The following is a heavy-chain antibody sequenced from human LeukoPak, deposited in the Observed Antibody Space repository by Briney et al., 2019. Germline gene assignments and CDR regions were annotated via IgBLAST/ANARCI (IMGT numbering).Heavy chain of an antibody. CDR3: ARVTGYMIEDYFDY. J-gene: IGHJ4*02. V-gene: IGHV4-61*01. CDR2: IYYSGST. D-gene: IGHD3-22*01. Sequence: PSETLSLTCTVSGGSISSSIYYWSWIRQPPGKGLEWIGYIYYSGSTNYNPSLKSRVTISVDTSKNQFSLKLRSVTAADTAVYYCARVTGYMIEDYFDYWGQGTLVTVSS. CDR1: GGSISSSIYY.